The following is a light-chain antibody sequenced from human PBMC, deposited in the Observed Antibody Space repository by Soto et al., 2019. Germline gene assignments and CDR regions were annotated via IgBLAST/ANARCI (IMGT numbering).Light chain of an antibody. V-gene: IGKV3-11*01. CDR3: QQRYHWPPLT. J-gene: IGKJ4*01. CDR2: DAT. Sequence: EIVLTQSPVTLSLSPGDTATLSCRASQSVVRYVAWYQQKPGQAPRLLIYDATIRASGIPARVSGSGSGTDFSLTISSLEPEDFAVYYCQQRYHWPPLTFGGGTKVEVK. CDR1: QSVVRY.